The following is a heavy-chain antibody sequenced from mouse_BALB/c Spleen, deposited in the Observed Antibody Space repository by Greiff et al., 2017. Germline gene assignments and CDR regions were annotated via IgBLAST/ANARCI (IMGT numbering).Heavy chain of an antibody. CDR3: ARRESPYFDV. Sequence: EVQVVESGGGLVKPGGSLKLSCSASGFAFSSYDMSWVRQTPEKRLEWVASISSGGGSTYYPDTVKGRFTISRDHAKNTLYLQMSSLKSEDTAMYYCARRESPYFDVWGAGTTVTVSS. V-gene: IGHV5-12-1*01. CDR2: ISSGGGST. J-gene: IGHJ1*01. CDR1: GFAFSSYD.